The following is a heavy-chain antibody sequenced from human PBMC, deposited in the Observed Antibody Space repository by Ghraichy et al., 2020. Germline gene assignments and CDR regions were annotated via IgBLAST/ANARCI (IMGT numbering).Heavy chain of an antibody. J-gene: IGHJ4*02. CDR1: GGSFSGYY. CDR3: ARALRVAAAGPTFDY. Sequence: SQTLSLTCAVYGGSFSGYYWSWIRQPPGKGLEWIGEINHSGSTNYNPSLKSRVTISVDTSKNQFSLKLSSVTAADTAVYYCARALRVAAAGPTFDYWGQGTLVTVSS. CDR2: INHSGST. V-gene: IGHV4-34*01. D-gene: IGHD6-13*01.